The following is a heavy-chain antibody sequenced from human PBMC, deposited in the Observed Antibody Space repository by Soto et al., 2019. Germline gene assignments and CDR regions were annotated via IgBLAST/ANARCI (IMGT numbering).Heavy chain of an antibody. CDR2: VYCSGYT. Sequence: PSETLSLTCSVSGVAITSNYWSWIRQPPGKGLEWIGYVYCSGYTNYSPSLKTRVTMSVDTSNNQFSLKLNSVTAADTAMYFCARQEGLRGSAWHHLDYWGLGTLVTVSS. CDR3: ARQEGLRGSAWHHLDY. D-gene: IGHD6-19*01. J-gene: IGHJ4*02. CDR1: GVAITSNY. V-gene: IGHV4-59*08.